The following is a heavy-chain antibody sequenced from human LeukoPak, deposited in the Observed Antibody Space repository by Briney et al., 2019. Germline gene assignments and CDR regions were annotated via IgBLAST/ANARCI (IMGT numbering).Heavy chain of an antibody. Sequence: GGSLRLSCEAFGFTFDDYGMHWVRQAPGKGLEWDSTISWNIASVGYVDSVEGRFTISRDKAKKTLYLQVDSLRPEDTALYYCAKDYGYSSSWYDYWGQGTLVIVSS. D-gene: IGHD6-13*01. CDR3: AKDYGYSSSWYDY. CDR2: ISWNIASV. V-gene: IGHV3-9*01. CDR1: GFTFDDYG. J-gene: IGHJ4*02.